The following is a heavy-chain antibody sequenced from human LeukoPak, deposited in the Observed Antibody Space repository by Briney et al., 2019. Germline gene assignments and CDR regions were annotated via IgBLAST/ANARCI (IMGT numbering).Heavy chain of an antibody. J-gene: IGHJ3*02. V-gene: IGHV3-23*01. CDR3: AKAAEPYYYGSRAAFGI. D-gene: IGHD3-10*01. Sequence: GGSLRLSCAASRFTFSSYGMSWVRQAPGKGLEWVSAISGSGGSTYYADSVKGRFTISRDNSKNTLYLQMNSLRAEDTAVYYCAKAAEPYYYGSRAAFGIWGQGTMVTVSS. CDR1: RFTFSSYG. CDR2: ISGSGGST.